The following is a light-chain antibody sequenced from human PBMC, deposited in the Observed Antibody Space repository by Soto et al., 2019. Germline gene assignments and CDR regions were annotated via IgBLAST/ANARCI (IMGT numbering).Light chain of an antibody. J-gene: IGLJ1*01. Sequence: QSVLTQPASVSGSPGQSITISCTGTSSDVGGYKYVSWYQQHPGEAPKLMIYDVSNRPSGVSNRFSGSKSGNTASLTISGLQAEDEAEYYCSSYTSSSTRVFGTGTKVTVL. CDR3: SSYTSSSTRV. CDR1: SSDVGGYKY. V-gene: IGLV2-14*01. CDR2: DVS.